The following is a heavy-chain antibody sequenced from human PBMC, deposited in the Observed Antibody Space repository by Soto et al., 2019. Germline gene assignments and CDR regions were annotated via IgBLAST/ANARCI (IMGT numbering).Heavy chain of an antibody. V-gene: IGHV1-18*01. D-gene: IGHD3-10*01. J-gene: IGHJ5*02. CDR1: GYTFTHYG. Sequence: ASVKVSCKASGYTFTHYGISWVRQAPGQGLEWMGWISAYNGNTKYAQKLQGRVTMTTDTSTSTAYMELRSLRSDDTAVYYCARGVGSGSYYNQYNWFDPWGQGTLVTVSS. CDR3: ARGVGSGSYYNQYNWFDP. CDR2: ISAYNGNT.